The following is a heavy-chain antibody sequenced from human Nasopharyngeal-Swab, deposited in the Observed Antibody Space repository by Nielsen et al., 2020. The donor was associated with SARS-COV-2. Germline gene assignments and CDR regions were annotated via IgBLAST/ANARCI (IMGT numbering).Heavy chain of an antibody. J-gene: IGHJ5*02. D-gene: IGHD3-3*02. Sequence: WVRQAPGQRLEWMGWINAGNGNTKYSQKFQGRVTITRDTSASTAYMKLSSLRSEDTAVYYCARGVAWSDASWNWFDPWGQGTLVTVSS. CDR2: INAGNGNT. CDR3: ARGVAWSDASWNWFDP. V-gene: IGHV1-3*01.